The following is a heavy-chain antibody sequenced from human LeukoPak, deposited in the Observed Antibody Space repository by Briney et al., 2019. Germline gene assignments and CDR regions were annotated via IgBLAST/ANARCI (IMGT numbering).Heavy chain of an antibody. V-gene: IGHV3-43*02. CDR1: GFTFDDYA. CDR2: ISGDGGST. Sequence: GGSLRLSCAASGFTFDDYAMHWVRQAPGKGLEWVSLISGDGGSTYYADSVKGRFTISRDNSKNSLYLQMNSLRTGDTALYYCAKDHYGPYYFDYWGQGTLVTVSS. D-gene: IGHD3-10*01. CDR3: AKDHYGPYYFDY. J-gene: IGHJ4*02.